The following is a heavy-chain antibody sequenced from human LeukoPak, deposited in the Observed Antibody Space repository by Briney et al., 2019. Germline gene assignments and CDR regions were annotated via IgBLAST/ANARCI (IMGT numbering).Heavy chain of an antibody. J-gene: IGHJ4*02. Sequence: GGSLRLSCAASGFTFSNHNMDWVRQAPGKGLEWVSGISWNSGSIGSADSVKGRFTISRDNAKNSLYLQMNSLRAEDTALYYCAKGRRGYSYAFDYWGQGTLVTVSS. D-gene: IGHD5-18*01. V-gene: IGHV3-9*01. CDR2: ISWNSGSI. CDR1: GFTFSNHN. CDR3: AKGRRGYSYAFDY.